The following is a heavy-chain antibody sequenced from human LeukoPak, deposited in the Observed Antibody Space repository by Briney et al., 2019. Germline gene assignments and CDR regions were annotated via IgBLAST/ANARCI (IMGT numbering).Heavy chain of an antibody. CDR2: LSYDGSEK. D-gene: IGHD6-19*01. CDR1: GFTFSTYG. CDR3: AKSSSGWYGGFDY. V-gene: IGHV3-30*18. J-gene: IGHJ4*02. Sequence: SGGSLRLSCAASGFTFSTYGMHWVRQAPGKGLEWVAVLSYDGSEKYYADSVKGRCTISRDNSKNTLYLEINSLRAEDTAVYYCAKSSSGWYGGFDYWGQGTLVTVSS.